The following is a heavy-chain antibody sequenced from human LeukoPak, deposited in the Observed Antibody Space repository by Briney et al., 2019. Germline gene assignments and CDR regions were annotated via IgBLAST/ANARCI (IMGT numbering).Heavy chain of an antibody. CDR2: IIPIFGPA. D-gene: IGHD3-22*01. CDR3: ATSLPYGYYDSGGSNWFDP. CDR1: GGTFIRSA. V-gene: IGHV1-69*13. Sequence: SVKVSCKASGGTFIRSAISWVRQAPGQGLEWMGGIIPIFGPADYAQKFQGRVTITADESTSTAYLELSSLRSEDTAVYYCATSLPYGYYDSGGSNWFDPWGQGTLVTVSS. J-gene: IGHJ5*02.